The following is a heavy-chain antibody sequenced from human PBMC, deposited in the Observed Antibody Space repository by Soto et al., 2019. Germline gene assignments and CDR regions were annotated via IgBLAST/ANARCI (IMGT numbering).Heavy chain of an antibody. CDR2: IYWDDDT. Sequence: HITLKESGPTLVKPTQTLTLTCIFSGFSFSADGVGVGWIRQPPGKTLEWLALIYWDDDTRYRPSLKSRLTITKASATHQVLTTMPTMGPLRTATYHCAHACGGTSRPIDAFDGWGHGTVGSVSS. CDR1: GFSFSADGVG. J-gene: IGHJ3*01. V-gene: IGHV2-5*02. D-gene: IGHD2-2*01. CDR3: AHACGGTSRPIDAFDG.